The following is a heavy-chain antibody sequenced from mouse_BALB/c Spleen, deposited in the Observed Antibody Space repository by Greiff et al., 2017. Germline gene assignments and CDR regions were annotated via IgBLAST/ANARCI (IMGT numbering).Heavy chain of an antibody. CDR3: ARESLMDY. CDR1: GFSLTSYG. CDR2: IWAGGST. V-gene: IGHV2-9*02. Sequence: VKLMESGPGLVAPSQSLSITCTVSGFSLTSYGVHWVRQPPGKGLEWLGVIWAGGSTNYNSALMSRLSISKDNSKSQVFLKMNSLQTDDTAMYYCARESLMDYWGQGTSVTVSS. J-gene: IGHJ4*01.